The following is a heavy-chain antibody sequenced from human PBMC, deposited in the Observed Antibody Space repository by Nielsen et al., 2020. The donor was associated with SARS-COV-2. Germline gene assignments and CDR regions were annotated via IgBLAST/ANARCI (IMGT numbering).Heavy chain of an antibody. D-gene: IGHD6-19*01. J-gene: IGHJ5*02. CDR3: ARHEGLVGQWVSS. CDR2: IYPGDSDT. Sequence: GESLKISCQGSGYSFTSYWIGWVRQMPGKGLEWMGIIYPGDSDTNYSPSFQGHVTISVDKSISTAYLEWSSLKASDTAMYYCARHEGLVGQWVSSWGLGTLVTVSS. V-gene: IGHV5-51*01. CDR1: GYSFTSYW.